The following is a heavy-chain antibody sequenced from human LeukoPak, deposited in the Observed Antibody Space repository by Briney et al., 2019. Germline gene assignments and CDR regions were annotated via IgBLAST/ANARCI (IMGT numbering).Heavy chain of an antibody. V-gene: IGHV3-21*01. CDR3: ASSTSTCGGKNY. J-gene: IGHJ4*02. CDR2: ISSSSSYI. CDR1: GFTFSSYS. D-gene: IGHD4-23*01. Sequence: GGSLRLSCAASGFTFSSYSMNWVRQAPGKGLEWVSSISSSSSYIYYADSVKGRFTISRDNAKNSLYLQMNSLRAEDTAVYYCASSTSTCGGKNYWGQGTLVTVSS.